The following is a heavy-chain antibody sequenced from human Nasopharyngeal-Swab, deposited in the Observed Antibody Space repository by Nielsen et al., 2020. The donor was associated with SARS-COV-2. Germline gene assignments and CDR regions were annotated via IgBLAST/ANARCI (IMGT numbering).Heavy chain of an antibody. V-gene: IGHV3-23*01. CDR3: ARGTLRLDIVVVPAVYFDY. J-gene: IGHJ4*02. Sequence: WIRQPPGKGLEWVSVISGSGITTYYAGSVKGRFTISRDNSKNTLYLQMNSLRAEDTAVYYCARGTLRLDIVVVPAVYFDYWGQGTLVTVSS. D-gene: IGHD2-2*03. CDR2: ISGSGITT.